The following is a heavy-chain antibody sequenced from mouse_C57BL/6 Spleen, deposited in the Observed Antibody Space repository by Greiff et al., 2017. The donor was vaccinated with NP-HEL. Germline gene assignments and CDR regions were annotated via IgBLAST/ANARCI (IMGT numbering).Heavy chain of an antibody. J-gene: IGHJ4*01. D-gene: IGHD1-1*01. CDR2: ISSGSSTI. CDR3: ASDYGSSLYYAMDY. V-gene: IGHV5-17*01. CDR1: GFTFSDYG. Sequence: EVQGVESGGGLVKPGGSLKLSCAASGFTFSDYGMHWVRQAPEKGLEWVAYISSGSSTIYYADTVKGRFTISRDNAKNTLFLQMTSLRSEDTAMYYCASDYGSSLYYAMDYWGQGTSVTVSS.